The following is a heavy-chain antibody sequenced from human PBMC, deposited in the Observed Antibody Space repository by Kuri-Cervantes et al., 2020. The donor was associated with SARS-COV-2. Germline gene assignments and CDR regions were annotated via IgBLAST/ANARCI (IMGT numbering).Heavy chain of an antibody. Sequence: GESLKISCAASGFPFSSYGMHWVRQAPGKGLEWVAVIWYDGSNKYYADSVKGRFTISRDNCKNTLYLQMNSLRAEDTAVYYCAKWAPSSGYYFKSWFDPWGRGTLVTVSS. D-gene: IGHD3-22*01. J-gene: IGHJ5*02. V-gene: IGHV3-33*06. CDR3: AKWAPSSGYYFKSWFDP. CDR2: IWYDGSNK. CDR1: GFPFSSYG.